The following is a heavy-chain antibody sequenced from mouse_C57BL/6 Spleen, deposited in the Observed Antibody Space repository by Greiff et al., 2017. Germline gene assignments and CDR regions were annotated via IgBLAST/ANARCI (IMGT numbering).Heavy chain of an antibody. CDR3: ARYDYDRYAMDD. D-gene: IGHD2-4*01. Sequence: QVQLQQPGAELVKPGASVKMSCKASVYTFTSYWLTWVKQRPGQGLDRIGVIYPGSGSTNYNEKFKSKATLTVDASSSTAYMQLSSLTSEDSAVYYCARYDYDRYAMDDWGPGTSVTVSS. CDR2: IYPGSGST. CDR1: VYTFTSYW. J-gene: IGHJ4*01. V-gene: IGHV1-55*01.